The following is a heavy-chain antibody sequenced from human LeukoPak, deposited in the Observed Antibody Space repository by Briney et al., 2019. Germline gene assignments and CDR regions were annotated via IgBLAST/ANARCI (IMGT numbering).Heavy chain of an antibody. V-gene: IGHV1-2*02. D-gene: IGHD6-19*01. CDR1: RYTFTGYY. CDR2: INPHSGGT. J-gene: IGHJ4*02. Sequence: ASVKASCKASRYTFTGYYMHCVRHAPGHALEWRGWINPHSGGTNYEQKFQGRVTMTRDTSISTASMELSGLRSDDTAVYYCARGLSWIAVAGTGGDYWGQGTLVTVSS. CDR3: ARGLSWIAVAGTGGDY.